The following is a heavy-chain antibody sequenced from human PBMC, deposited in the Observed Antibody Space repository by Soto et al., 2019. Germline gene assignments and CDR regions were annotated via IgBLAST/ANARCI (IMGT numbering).Heavy chain of an antibody. CDR2: IYHSGST. Sequence: QLQLQESGSGLVKPSQTLSLTCAVSGGSISSGGYSWSWIRQPPGKGLEWSGNIYHSGSTFYNPSLRSLVPISVASSKIPFSLTLTSLTAAATALSSCARGPSFYWGQGTLVTVSS. CDR1: GGSISSGGYS. J-gene: IGHJ4*02. CDR3: ARGPSFY. V-gene: IGHV4-30-2*01. D-gene: IGHD3-16*02.